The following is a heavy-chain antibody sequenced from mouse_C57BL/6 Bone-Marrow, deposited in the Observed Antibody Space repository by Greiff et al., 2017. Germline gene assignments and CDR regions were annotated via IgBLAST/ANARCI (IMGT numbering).Heavy chain of an antibody. V-gene: IGHV1-78*01. J-gene: IGHJ1*03. Sequence: QVQLQQSDAELVKPGASVKISCKVSGYTFTDHTIHWMKQRPEPGLEWIGYIYPRDGSTKYNEKFKGKATLTADKSSSTAYMQLNSLTSEDSAVXFGAREDYYGSSYGYFDVWGTGTTVTVSS. CDR1: GYTFTDHT. CDR3: AREDYYGSSYGYFDV. CDR2: IYPRDGST. D-gene: IGHD1-1*01.